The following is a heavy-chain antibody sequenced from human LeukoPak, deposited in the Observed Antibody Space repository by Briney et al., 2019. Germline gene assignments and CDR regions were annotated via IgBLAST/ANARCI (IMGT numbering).Heavy chain of an antibody. CDR3: ARQRRYCSGDNCYQRTFDY. J-gene: IGHJ4*02. Sequence: PGGSLRLSCDASGFIFNNYWISWVRQAPGEGLEWVANIKQDGSEKYYVDSVKGRFTISRDNAKISLYLQMNSLRAEDTAVYYCARQRRYCSGDNCYQRTFDYWGQGTLVTISS. V-gene: IGHV3-7*01. CDR2: IKQDGSEK. D-gene: IGHD2-15*01. CDR1: GFIFNNYW.